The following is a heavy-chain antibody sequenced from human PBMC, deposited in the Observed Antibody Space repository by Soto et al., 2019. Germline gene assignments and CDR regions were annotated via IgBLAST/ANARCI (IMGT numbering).Heavy chain of an antibody. CDR1: RFTFSDFA. CDR3: AKDAVPYSGKWAWFDS. D-gene: IGHD1-26*01. V-gene: IGHV3-23*01. J-gene: IGHJ5*01. Sequence: DVQLLESGGGLVQPGGSLTLSCAASRFTFSDFAMSWVRQAPGKGLEWVSSIGGTGTDTHYADSVKGRFTISRDNSRNTLYLQIDSLRDEDTAVYYCAKDAVPYSGKWAWFDSWGQGTLVIVSS. CDR2: IGGTGTDT.